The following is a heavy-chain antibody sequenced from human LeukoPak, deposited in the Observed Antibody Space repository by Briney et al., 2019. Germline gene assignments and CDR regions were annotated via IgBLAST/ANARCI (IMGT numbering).Heavy chain of an antibody. CDR2: VSLEGVR. J-gene: IGHJ4*02. D-gene: IGHD2-8*01. V-gene: IGHV4/OR15-8*02. Sequence: SETLSLTCGASGGSITTTNWRRFRRQFPGQGHQWTGEVSLEGVRNYNPSLTSRVTISMDRAKNLLSLNLNSLTAADTAVYCCPRENGAFSPFGYWGQGILVTV. CDR3: PRENGAFSPFGY. CDR1: GGSITTTNW.